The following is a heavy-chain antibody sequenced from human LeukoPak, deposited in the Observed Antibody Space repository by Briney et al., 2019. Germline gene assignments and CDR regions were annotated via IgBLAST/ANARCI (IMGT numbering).Heavy chain of an antibody. J-gene: IGHJ4*02. V-gene: IGHV3-53*01. CDR1: GFTFSSYA. CDR2: IYSGGST. Sequence: PGGSLRLSCAASGFTFSSYAMTWVRQAPGKGLEWVSVIYSGGSTYYADSVKGRFTISRDNSKNTLYLQMNSLRAEDTAVYYCARGLGRFLEWYFDYWGQGTLVTVSS. D-gene: IGHD3-3*01. CDR3: ARGLGRFLEWYFDY.